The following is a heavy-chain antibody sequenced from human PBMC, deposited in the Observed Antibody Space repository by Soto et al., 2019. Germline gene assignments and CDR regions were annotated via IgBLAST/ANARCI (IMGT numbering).Heavy chain of an antibody. J-gene: IGHJ3*02. CDR1: GYTFTSYD. CDR2: MNPNSGNT. V-gene: IGHV1-8*01. Sequence: ASVKVSCKASGYTFTSYDINWVRQATGQGLEWMGWMNPNSGNTGYAQKSQGRVTMTRNTSISTAYMELSSLRSEDTAVYYCARVFHYDILTGYEAFDIWGQGTMVTVSS. CDR3: ARVFHYDILTGYEAFDI. D-gene: IGHD3-9*01.